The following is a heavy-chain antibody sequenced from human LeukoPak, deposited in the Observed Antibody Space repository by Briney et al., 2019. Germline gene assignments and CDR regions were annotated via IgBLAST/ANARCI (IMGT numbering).Heavy chain of an antibody. J-gene: IGHJ4*02. Sequence: GGSLRLSCAASGFTVSSNYMSWVRQAPGKGLEWVSAISGSGGSTYYADSVKGRFTISRDNSKNTLYLQMNSLRAEDTAVYYCAKSGYSYGYYFDYWGQGTLVTVSS. CDR2: ISGSGGST. CDR1: GFTVSSNY. V-gene: IGHV3-23*01. D-gene: IGHD5-18*01. CDR3: AKSGYSYGYYFDY.